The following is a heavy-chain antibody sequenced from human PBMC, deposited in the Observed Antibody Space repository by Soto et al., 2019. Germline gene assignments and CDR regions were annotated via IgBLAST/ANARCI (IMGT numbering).Heavy chain of an antibody. CDR3: ARGRRTQGGGLFHY. Sequence: QVQLVQSGAEVKKPGSSVKVSCKASGGTFSSYAISWVRQAPGQGLEWMGGIIPIFGTANYAQKFQGRVTITADESTSTAYRELSSLRSEDTAVYYCARGRRTQGGGLFHYWGQGTLVTVSS. D-gene: IGHD1-1*01. J-gene: IGHJ4*02. CDR2: IIPIFGTA. V-gene: IGHV1-69*01. CDR1: GGTFSSYA.